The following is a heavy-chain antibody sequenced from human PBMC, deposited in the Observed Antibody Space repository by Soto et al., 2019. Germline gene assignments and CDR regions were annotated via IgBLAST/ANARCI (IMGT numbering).Heavy chain of an antibody. CDR1: GYTFTSYG. D-gene: IGHD3-22*01. CDR2: ISAYNGNT. V-gene: IGHV1-18*01. Sequence: QVQLVQSGAEVKKPGASVKVSCKASGYTFTSYGISWVRQAPGQGLEWMGWISAYNGNTNYAQKLQGRVPMTTDTSTSTAYMELRSLRSDDTAVYYCARDDRNYYDSSGYYPTYYYYGMDVWGQGTTVTVSS. J-gene: IGHJ6*02. CDR3: ARDDRNYYDSSGYYPTYYYYGMDV.